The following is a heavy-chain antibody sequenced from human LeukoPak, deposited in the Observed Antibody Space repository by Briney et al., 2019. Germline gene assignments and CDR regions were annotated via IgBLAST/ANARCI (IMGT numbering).Heavy chain of an antibody. V-gene: IGHV4-34*01. CDR3: ARRQRWLQLAFEY. CDR1: GGSISSYY. D-gene: IGHD5-24*01. CDR2: INHSGST. Sequence: SETLSLTCTVSGGSISSYYWSWIRQPPGKGLEWIGEINHSGSTNYNPSLKGRVTISVDTSKNQFSLKLSSVTAADTAVYYCARRQRWLQLAFEYWGQGTLVTVSS. J-gene: IGHJ4*02.